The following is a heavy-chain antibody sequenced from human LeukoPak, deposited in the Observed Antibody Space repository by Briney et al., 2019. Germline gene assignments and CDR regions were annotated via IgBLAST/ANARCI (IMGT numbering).Heavy chain of an antibody. J-gene: IGHJ4*02. CDR3: ARDDRIYCSSISCYDIDY. CDR1: GFTFSSYA. CDR2: ISYDGSNN. Sequence: GGFLRLSCAASGFTFSSYAMHWVRQAPGKGLEWVAVISYDGSNNYYADSVKGRFTISRDNSKNTLYLQMNSLRAEDTAVYYCARDDRIYCSSISCYDIDYWGQGTLVTVSS. V-gene: IGHV3-30-3*01. D-gene: IGHD2-2*01.